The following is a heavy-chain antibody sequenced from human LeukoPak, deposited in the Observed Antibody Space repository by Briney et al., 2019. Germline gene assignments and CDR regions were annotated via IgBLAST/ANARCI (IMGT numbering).Heavy chain of an antibody. Sequence: SETLSLTCAVYGGSFSGYYWSWIRQPPGKGLEWIGEINHSGSTNYNPSLKGRVTISVDTSKNQFSLKLSSVTAADTAVYYCATVPGVDPSNWFDPWGQGTLVTVSS. J-gene: IGHJ5*02. CDR3: ATVPGVDPSNWFDP. V-gene: IGHV4-34*01. D-gene: IGHD2-15*01. CDR1: GGSFSGYY. CDR2: INHSGST.